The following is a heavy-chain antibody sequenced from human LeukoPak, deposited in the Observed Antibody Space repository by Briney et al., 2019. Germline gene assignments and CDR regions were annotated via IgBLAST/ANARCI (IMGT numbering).Heavy chain of an antibody. CDR2: LHYSGRT. CDR3: ARYYCSSGGTCYHFDY. J-gene: IGHJ4*02. CDR1: GGSISGYY. Sequence: SETLSLTCTVSGGSISGYYWSWIRQPPGKGLERIGYLHYSGRTNYNPSLKSRVDISGDTPKNQFSLRLSSVTAADTAVYYCARYYCSSGGTCYHFDYWGQGALVTVSS. D-gene: IGHD2-15*01. V-gene: IGHV4-59*01.